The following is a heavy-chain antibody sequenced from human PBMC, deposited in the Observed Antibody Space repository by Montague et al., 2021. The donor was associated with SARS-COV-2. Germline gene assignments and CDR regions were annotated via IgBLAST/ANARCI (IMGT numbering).Heavy chain of an antibody. J-gene: IGHJ6*02. CDR1: GDSVSSNSAA. Sequence: CAISGDSVSSNSAAWNWIRQSPSRGLEWLGRTYYRSKWYNDYAVSVKSRITINPDTSKNQFSLQLNSVTPEDTAVYYCARGLWFGELLSLYYYYGMDVWGQRTTVTVSS. CDR3: ARGLWFGELLSLYYYYGMDV. D-gene: IGHD3-10*01. V-gene: IGHV6-1*01. CDR2: TYYRSKWYN.